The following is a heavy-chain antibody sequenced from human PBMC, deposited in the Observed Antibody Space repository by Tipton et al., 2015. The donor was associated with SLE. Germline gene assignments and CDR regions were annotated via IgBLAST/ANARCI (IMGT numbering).Heavy chain of an antibody. V-gene: IGHV4-59*12. CDR2: IYDSGST. D-gene: IGHD5-18*01. Sequence: TLSLTCSVSGDSISNNYWSWIRQPPGKGLEWIGYIYDSGSTDYNPSLRSRVTISLDTSKNHFSLELSSVTAADTAVYYCARVLQGAMVPYYFDYWGQGTLVTVSS. J-gene: IGHJ4*02. CDR3: ARVLQGAMVPYYFDY. CDR1: GDSISNNY.